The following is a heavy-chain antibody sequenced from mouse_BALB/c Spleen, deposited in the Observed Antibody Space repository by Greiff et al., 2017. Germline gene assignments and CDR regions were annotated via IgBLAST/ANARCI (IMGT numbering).Heavy chain of an antibody. V-gene: IGHV14-3*02. J-gene: IGHJ2*01. CDR1: GFNIKDTY. CDR2: IDTANGNT. CDR3: ASPYYYGTDFDY. Sequence: EVQLQESGAELVKPGASVKLSCTASGFNIKDTYMHWVKQRPEQGLEWIGRIDTANGNTKYDPKFQGKATITADTSSNTAYLQLSSLTSEDTAVYYCASPYYYGTDFDYWGQGTTLTVSS. D-gene: IGHD1-1*01.